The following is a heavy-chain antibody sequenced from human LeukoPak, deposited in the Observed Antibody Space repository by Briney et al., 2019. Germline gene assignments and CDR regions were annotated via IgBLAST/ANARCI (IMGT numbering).Heavy chain of an antibody. J-gene: IGHJ4*02. CDR1: GFTFSSYE. CDR2: ISSSSSYI. V-gene: IGHV3-21*05. CDR3: ARERPYDYGDSLDY. D-gene: IGHD4-17*01. Sequence: GGSLRLSCAASGFTFSSYEMNWVRQAPGKGLEWVSYISSSSSYIYYADSVKGRFTISRDNAKNSLYLQMNSLRAEDTAVYYCARERPYDYGDSLDYWGQGTLVTVSS.